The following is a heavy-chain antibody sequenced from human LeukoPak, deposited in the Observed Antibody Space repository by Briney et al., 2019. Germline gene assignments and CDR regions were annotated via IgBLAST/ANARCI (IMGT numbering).Heavy chain of an antibody. CDR3: ARDFTVFHVDTAMDVDY. J-gene: IGHJ4*02. V-gene: IGHV1-18*01. CDR2: ISAYNGNT. D-gene: IGHD5-18*01. Sequence: ASVKVSCKASGYTFTSYGISWVRQAPGQGLEWMGWISAYNGNTNYAQKLQGRVTMTTDTSTSTAYMELRSLRSDDTAVYYCARDFTVFHVDTAMDVDYRGQGTLVTVSS. CDR1: GYTFTSYG.